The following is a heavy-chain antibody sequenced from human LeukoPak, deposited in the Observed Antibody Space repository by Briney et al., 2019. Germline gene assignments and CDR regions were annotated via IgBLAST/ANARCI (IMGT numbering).Heavy chain of an antibody. CDR3: AREPYYYDSSGYHSLQYYYYYMDV. Sequence: PSQTLSLTCVSGGSISSGSYYWTWIRQPAGKGLEWIGRIYTSGSTNYNPSLKSRVTISVDTSKDQFSLKLSSVTAADTTVYYCAREPYYYDSSGYHSLQYYYYYMDVWGKGTTVTVSS. CDR1: GGSISSGSYY. V-gene: IGHV4-61*02. J-gene: IGHJ6*03. CDR2: IYTSGST. D-gene: IGHD3-22*01.